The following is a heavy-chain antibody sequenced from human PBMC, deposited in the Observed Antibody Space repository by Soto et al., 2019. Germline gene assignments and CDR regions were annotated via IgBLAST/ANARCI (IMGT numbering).Heavy chain of an antibody. V-gene: IGHV4-39*01. Sequence: SETLSLTCTVSGGSISSSSYYWGWIRQPPGKGLEWIGSIYYSGSTYYNPSLKSRVTISVDTSKNQFSPKLSSVTAADTAVYYCARQANTAMAPYWFDPWGQGTLVTVSS. D-gene: IGHD5-18*01. CDR2: IYYSGST. CDR1: GGSISSSSYY. CDR3: ARQANTAMAPYWFDP. J-gene: IGHJ5*02.